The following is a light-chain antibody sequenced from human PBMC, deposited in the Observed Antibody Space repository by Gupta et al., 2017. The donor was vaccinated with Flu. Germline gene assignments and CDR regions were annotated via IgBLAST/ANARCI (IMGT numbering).Light chain of an antibody. CDR1: QSVRSH. V-gene: IGKV3-11*01. CDR3: HQPTNWPLGT. J-gene: IGKJ4*01. CDR2: DVS. Sequence: EIVLTHSPVTLSVSPGERATLSCRASQSVRSHLGWYKQKPCQAPRLLMYDVSNRDTGITDRFCGSGSGKDFTLIISSREPEDFAVYYCHQPTNWPLGTFGRGTKVDIK.